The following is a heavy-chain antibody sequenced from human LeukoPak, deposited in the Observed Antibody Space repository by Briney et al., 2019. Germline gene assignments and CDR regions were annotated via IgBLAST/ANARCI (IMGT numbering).Heavy chain of an antibody. CDR2: IYYSGST. CDR3: ARARYGGNSEGDFDL. V-gene: IGHV4-59*01. Sequence: SETLSLTCAVSGASISSYYWSWIRRPPGKGLEWIAFIYYSGSTKYNPSLKSRVTISVDTSKNQFSLKLSSVTAADTAVYYCARARYGGNSEGDFDLWGRGTLVTVSS. J-gene: IGHJ2*01. D-gene: IGHD4-23*01. CDR1: GASISSYY.